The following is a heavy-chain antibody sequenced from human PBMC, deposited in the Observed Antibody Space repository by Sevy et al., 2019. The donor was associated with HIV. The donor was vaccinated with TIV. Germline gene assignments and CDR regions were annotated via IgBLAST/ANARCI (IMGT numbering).Heavy chain of an antibody. CDR3: ERGSAGCSTG. Sequence: GGSLRLSCAVSGSSFSHSYMHWVRQSPGKGLMWVSRVNSDGLITTYADSVKGRFTISRDNARHTVYLQMNSLRAEDAAVYYCERGSAGCSTGWGPGTLVTVSS. CDR1: GSSFSHSY. CDR2: VNSDGLIT. D-gene: IGHD1-26*01. J-gene: IGHJ4*02. V-gene: IGHV3-74*01.